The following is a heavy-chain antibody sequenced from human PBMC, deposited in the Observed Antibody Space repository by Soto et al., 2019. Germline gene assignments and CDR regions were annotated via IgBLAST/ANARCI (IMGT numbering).Heavy chain of an antibody. CDR1: GGSISSYY. J-gene: IGHJ5*02. Sequence: ETLSLTCTVSGGSISSYYWSWIRQPPGKGLEWIGYIYYSGSTNYNPSLKSRVTISVDTSKNQFSLKLSSVTAADTAVYYCARDGSSSWYGWFDPWGQGTLVTVSS. CDR2: IYYSGST. V-gene: IGHV4-59*01. D-gene: IGHD6-13*01. CDR3: ARDGSSSWYGWFDP.